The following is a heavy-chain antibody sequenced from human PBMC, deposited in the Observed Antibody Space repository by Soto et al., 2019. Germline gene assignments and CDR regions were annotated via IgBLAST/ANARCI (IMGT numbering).Heavy chain of an antibody. J-gene: IGHJ4*02. CDR1: GGSVSSGSYY. V-gene: IGHV4-61*01. CDR2: IYYSGST. CDR3: ASRLVDNYY. Sequence: SETLSLTCTVSGGSVSSGSYYWSWIRQPPGKGLEWIGYIYYSGSTNYNPSLKSRVTISVDTSKNQFSLKLSSVTAADTAVYYCASRLVDNYYWGQGTLVTVSS. D-gene: IGHD6-19*01.